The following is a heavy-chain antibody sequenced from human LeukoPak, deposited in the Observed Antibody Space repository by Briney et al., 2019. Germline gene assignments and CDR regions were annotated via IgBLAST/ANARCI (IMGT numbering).Heavy chain of an antibody. V-gene: IGHV1-18*01. Sequence: ASVKVSCKASGYTFTSYGISWVRQAPGQGLEWMGWISAYNGNTNYAQKLQGRVTMTTDTSTSTAYMDLSSLRSEDTAVYYCARSPFSHCSGGTCYQRAYYFDYWGQGTLVTVSS. J-gene: IGHJ4*02. CDR3: ARSPFSHCSGGTCYQRAYYFDY. D-gene: IGHD2-15*01. CDR1: GYTFTSYG. CDR2: ISAYNGNT.